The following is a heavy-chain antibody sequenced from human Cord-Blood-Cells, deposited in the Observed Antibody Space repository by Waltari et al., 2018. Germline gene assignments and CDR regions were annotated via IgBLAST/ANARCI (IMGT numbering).Heavy chain of an antibody. CDR2: ISGSGGST. D-gene: IGHD1-26*01. Sequence: EVQLLESGGGLVQPGGSLRLSCAASGFTFRCYAMCWVRQAPGKGLEWVSAISGSGGSTYYADSVKGRFTISRDNSKNTLYLQMNSLRAEDTAVYYCAKEAYSGSYYDYWGQGTLVTVSS. J-gene: IGHJ4*02. CDR3: AKEAYSGSYYDY. V-gene: IGHV3-23*01. CDR1: GFTFRCYA.